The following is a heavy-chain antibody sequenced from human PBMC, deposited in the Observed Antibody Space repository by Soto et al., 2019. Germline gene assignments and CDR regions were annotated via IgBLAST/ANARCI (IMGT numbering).Heavy chain of an antibody. J-gene: IGHJ4*02. CDR1: GFSLNTDGEG. D-gene: IGHD3-10*01. CDR2: IYWDDDE. Sequence: QITLKESGPTQVKPTQTLTLTCSFSGFSLNTDGEGVGWVRQPPGEALEWLALIYWDDDERYSPYLKTRLTITKDPSKNQLVLIMTNMDTVDTATYYCAHSRNLITEDAQVGDFDYWGQGTLVTVSS. CDR3: AHSRNLITEDAQVGDFDY. V-gene: IGHV2-5*02.